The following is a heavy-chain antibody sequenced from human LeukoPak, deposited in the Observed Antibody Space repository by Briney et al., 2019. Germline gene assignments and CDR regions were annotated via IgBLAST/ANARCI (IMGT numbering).Heavy chain of an antibody. Sequence: PSETLSLTCTVSGDSISYYYWSWIRQPPGKGLEWIGKIYYSGNTNYNPSLKSRVTISVDTSKNQFSLKLSFVTAADTAVYYCARVRGYSYDSSDFDYWGQGTLVTVSS. CDR3: ARVRGYSYDSSDFDY. V-gene: IGHV4-59*01. CDR2: IYYSGNT. D-gene: IGHD5-18*01. CDR1: GDSISYYY. J-gene: IGHJ4*02.